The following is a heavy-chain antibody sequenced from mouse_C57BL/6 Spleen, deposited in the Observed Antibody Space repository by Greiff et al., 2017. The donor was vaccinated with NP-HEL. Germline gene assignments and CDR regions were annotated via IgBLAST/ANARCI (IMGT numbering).Heavy chain of an antibody. D-gene: IGHD1-1*01. V-gene: IGHV1-61*01. Sequence: VQLQQPGAELVRPGSSVKLSCKASGYTFTSYWMDWVKQRPGQGLEWIGNIYPSDSETHYNQKFKDKATLTVDKSSSTAYMQLSSLTSEDSAVYYCARITTVVATRSFDYWGQGTTLTVSS. CDR2: IYPSDSET. CDR3: ARITTVVATRSFDY. CDR1: GYTFTSYW. J-gene: IGHJ2*01.